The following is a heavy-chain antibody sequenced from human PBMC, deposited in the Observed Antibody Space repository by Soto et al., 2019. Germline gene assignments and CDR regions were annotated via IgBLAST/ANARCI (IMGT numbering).Heavy chain of an antibody. CDR3: ARDRTVNYYYYGMDV. Sequence: QVQLVQSGAEVKKPGASVKVSCKASGYTFTSYGISWVRQAPGQGLEWMGWISAYNGNTNYAQKLQGRVTMTTDTSTSTADMELRSLRSDDTAGYYCARDRTVNYYYYGMDVWGQGTTVTVSS. CDR2: ISAYNGNT. V-gene: IGHV1-18*01. CDR1: GYTFTSYG. J-gene: IGHJ6*02. D-gene: IGHD4-17*01.